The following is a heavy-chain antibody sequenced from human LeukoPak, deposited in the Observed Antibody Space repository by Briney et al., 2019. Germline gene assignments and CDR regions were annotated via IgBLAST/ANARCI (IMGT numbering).Heavy chain of an antibody. CDR3: AKDGGGVTMTLDY. J-gene: IGHJ4*02. D-gene: IGHD4-17*01. CDR2: ITWNSKRE. CDR1: GFSFDDCG. V-gene: IGHV3-9*01. Sequence: GRSLTLTCAASGFSFDDCGMHWVRQVQGKGLEWVSGITWNSKREGYTDSVNGRFTISRDNAKNSLYLQMNSLRVEDTALYYCAKDGGGVTMTLDYWGQGNLVTVS.